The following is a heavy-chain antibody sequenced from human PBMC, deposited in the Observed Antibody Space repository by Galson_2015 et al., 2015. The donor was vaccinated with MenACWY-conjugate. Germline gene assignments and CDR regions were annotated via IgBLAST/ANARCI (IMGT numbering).Heavy chain of an antibody. D-gene: IGHD3-22*01. J-gene: IGHJ4*02. CDR2: ISYDGKDK. V-gene: IGHV3-30*01. Sequence: SLRLSCAASGFNFNMYSLHWIRQAPGKGLERVAVISYDGKDKFYGDSVKGRFIILRDNSKNTVYLQMNSLRGEDTGVYFCARVGQERRTLLPNFDGWGQGTRVTVSS. CDR1: GFNFNMYS. CDR3: ARVGQERRTLLPNFDG.